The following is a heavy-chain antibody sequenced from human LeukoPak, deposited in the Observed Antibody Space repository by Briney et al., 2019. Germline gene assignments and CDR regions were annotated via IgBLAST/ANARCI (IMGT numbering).Heavy chain of an antibody. Sequence: PGWSLRLSCAASGFKFSSYGMHWVRQAPGKGLEWVAVLSYDGRDKYYADSVKGRFTISRDNSKHTLYLQMNSLRPEDTAVYYCAKDGEGAVASYYFDFWGQGTLVTVFS. CDR1: GFKFSSYG. D-gene: IGHD7-27*01. V-gene: IGHV3-30*18. J-gene: IGHJ4*02. CDR3: AKDGEGAVASYYFDF. CDR2: LSYDGRDK.